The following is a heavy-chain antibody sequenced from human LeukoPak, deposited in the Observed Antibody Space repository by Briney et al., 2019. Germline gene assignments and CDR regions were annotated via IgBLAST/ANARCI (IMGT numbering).Heavy chain of an antibody. Sequence: GGSLRLSCVGSGFTLSNYEMHWVRQAPGKGLEWASYISTTVSIMYHADSVKGRFSISRDNAKNSLYLQMNNLRAEGTAVYYCVRENKIDFGPGGFDIWGQGTMVTVSS. D-gene: IGHD3/OR15-3a*01. V-gene: IGHV3-48*03. CDR2: ISTTVSIM. CDR1: GFTLSNYE. CDR3: VRENKIDFGPGGFDI. J-gene: IGHJ3*02.